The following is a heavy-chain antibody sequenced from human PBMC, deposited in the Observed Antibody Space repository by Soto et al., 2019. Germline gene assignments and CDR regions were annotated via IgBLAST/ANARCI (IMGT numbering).Heavy chain of an antibody. CDR1: GGTFSSYA. Sequence: QVQLVQSGAEVKKPGSSVKVSCKASGGTFSSYAISWVRQAPGQGLEWMGGIIPIFGTANYAQKFQGRVTITADESTSTAYMELSSLRSDDTAVYYCARTIVVPAARNNDAFDIWGQGTMVTVSS. J-gene: IGHJ3*02. CDR3: ARTIVVPAARNNDAFDI. CDR2: IIPIFGTA. D-gene: IGHD2-2*01. V-gene: IGHV1-69*01.